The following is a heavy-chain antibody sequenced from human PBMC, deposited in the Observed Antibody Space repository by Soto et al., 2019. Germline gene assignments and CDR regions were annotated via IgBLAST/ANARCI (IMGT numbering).Heavy chain of an antibody. D-gene: IGHD5-18*01. CDR1: GFSFGSFA. Sequence: QVQLVESGGGVVQPGRSLRLSCAASGFSFGSFAMHWVRQAPGTGLEWVAIIWYDGSNKYYADSVKGRFTISRDNSKNTLYLQMNSLRDEDTAVYYCAKGYRQWSEWGQGTLVTVSS. V-gene: IGHV3-33*06. J-gene: IGHJ4*02. CDR2: IWYDGSNK. CDR3: AKGYRQWSE.